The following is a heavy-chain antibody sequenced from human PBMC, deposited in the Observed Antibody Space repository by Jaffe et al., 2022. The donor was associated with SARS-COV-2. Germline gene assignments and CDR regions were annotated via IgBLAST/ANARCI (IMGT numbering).Heavy chain of an antibody. V-gene: IGHV3-49*04. Sequence: EVQLVESGGGLVQPGRSLRLSCTASGFTFGDYAMSWVRQAPGKGLEWVGFIRSKAYGGTTEYAASVKGRFTISRDDSKSIAYLQMNSLKTEDTAVYYCTRVRANDYGDYGASGNFDYWGQGTLVTVSS. CDR2: IRSKAYGGTT. D-gene: IGHD4-17*01. CDR3: TRVRANDYGDYGASGNFDY. J-gene: IGHJ4*02. CDR1: GFTFGDYA.